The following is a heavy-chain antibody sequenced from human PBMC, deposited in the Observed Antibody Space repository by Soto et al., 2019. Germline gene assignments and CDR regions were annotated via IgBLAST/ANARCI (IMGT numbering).Heavy chain of an antibody. V-gene: IGHV1-3*01. D-gene: IGHD2-15*01. CDR2: INAGNGNT. J-gene: IGHJ4*02. CDR3: ARAVEDIVVVVAATPLDY. Sequence: QVQLVQSGAEVKKPGASVKVSCKASGYTFTSYAMHWVRQAPGQRLEWMGWINAGNGNTKYSQKFQGRVTSTRDTSAITAYMELSSLRSEDTAVYYCARAVEDIVVVVAATPLDYWGQGTLVTVSS. CDR1: GYTFTSYA.